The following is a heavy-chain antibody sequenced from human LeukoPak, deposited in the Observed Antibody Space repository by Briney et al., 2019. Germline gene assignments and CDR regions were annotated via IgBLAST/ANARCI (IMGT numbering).Heavy chain of an antibody. V-gene: IGHV4-30-2*01. J-gene: IGHJ4*02. Sequence: SQTLSLTCAVSGGSISSGGYSWSWIRQPPGKGLEWIGYIYHSGSTYYNPSLKSRVTISVDGSKNQFSLKLSSVTAADTAVYYCARGQKGFGELPLFDYWGQGTLVTVSS. CDR3: ARGQKGFGELPLFDY. CDR2: IYHSGST. CDR1: GGSISSGGYS. D-gene: IGHD3-10*01.